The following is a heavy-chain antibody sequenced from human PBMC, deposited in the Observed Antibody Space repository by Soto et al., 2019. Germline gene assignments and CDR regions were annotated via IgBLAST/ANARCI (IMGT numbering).Heavy chain of an antibody. V-gene: IGHV1-69*12. CDR1: GGTFSSYA. J-gene: IGHJ4*02. CDR2: IVPIVDTS. CDR3: VRVVAIPGYPDN. D-gene: IGHD5-12*01. Sequence: QVQLVQSGAEVRQPASSVKVSCKTSGGTFSSYAISWVRQAPGQGLEWMGGIVPIVDTSTYAQKFQGRVVITADESTSAVYMELSSLRSDDTAVYYCVRVVAIPGYPDNWGQGTLVTVSS.